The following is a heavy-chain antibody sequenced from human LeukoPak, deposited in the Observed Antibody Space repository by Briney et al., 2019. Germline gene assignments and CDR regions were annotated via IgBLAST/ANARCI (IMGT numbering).Heavy chain of an antibody. CDR1: GYSISSGYY. J-gene: IGHJ4*02. CDR2: IYHSGST. D-gene: IGHD3-16*01. Sequence: PSETLSLTCTVSGYSISSGYYWGWIRQPPGKGLEWIGSIYHSGSTYYNPSLKSRVTISVDTSKNQFSLKLSSVTAADTAVYYCARILNILGEYYFDYWGQGTLVTVSS. CDR3: ARILNILGEYYFDY. V-gene: IGHV4-38-2*02.